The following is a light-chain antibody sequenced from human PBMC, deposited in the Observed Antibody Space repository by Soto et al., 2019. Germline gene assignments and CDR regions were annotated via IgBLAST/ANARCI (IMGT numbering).Light chain of an antibody. J-gene: IGLJ1*01. CDR3: SSYTGGNPSYV. Sequence: QSALTQPPSASGSPGQSVTISWTGTSSDVGGYDYVSWYQQHPGKAPKLMIYEATIRPSGVSDRFSGSKSGNTASLTVSGLQAEDEADYYCSSYTGGNPSYVFGTGTKLTVL. V-gene: IGLV2-8*01. CDR2: EAT. CDR1: SSDVGGYDY.